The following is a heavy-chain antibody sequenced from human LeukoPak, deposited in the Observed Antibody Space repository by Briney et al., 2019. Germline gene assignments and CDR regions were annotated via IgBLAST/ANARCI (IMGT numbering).Heavy chain of an antibody. CDR2: INPNSGGT. J-gene: IGHJ3*02. D-gene: IGHD2/OR15-2a*01. CDR1: GYTFTCYY. Sequence: ASVKVSCTASGYTFTCYYMHWVRQAPGQGLEWMGWINPNSGGTNYAQKFQGRVTMTRDTSISTAYMELSRLRSDDTAVYYCAPGVTTFGDAFDIWGQGTMVTVSS. CDR3: APGVTTFGDAFDI. V-gene: IGHV1-2*02.